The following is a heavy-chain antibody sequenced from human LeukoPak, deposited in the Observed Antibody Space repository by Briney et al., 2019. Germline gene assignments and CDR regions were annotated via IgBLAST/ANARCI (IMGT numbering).Heavy chain of an antibody. Sequence: SETLSLTCAVYGGSFSGYYWSWIRQPPGKGLEWIGEINHSGSTNYNPSLKSRVTISVDTSENQFSLKLSSVTAADTAVYYCARAPRDRGYCGATSCFEYMDVWGKGTTVTVSS. D-gene: IGHD2-2*01. J-gene: IGHJ6*03. CDR2: INHSGST. CDR1: GGSFSGYY. CDR3: ARAPRDRGYCGATSCFEYMDV. V-gene: IGHV4-34*01.